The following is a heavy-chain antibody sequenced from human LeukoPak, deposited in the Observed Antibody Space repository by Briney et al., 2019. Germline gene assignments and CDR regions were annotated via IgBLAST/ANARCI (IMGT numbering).Heavy chain of an antibody. CDR3: ARSIVGTTSGFDI. Sequence: GGSLRLSCAASGLTVSSNYMSWVRHSPGKGLEWVSVIYSGGSTYYANSVKGRFTISRDNSKNTLYLQVNSLRAEDTAVYYCARSIVGTTSGFDIWGQGTMVTVCS. CDR2: IYSGGST. CDR1: GLTVSSNY. V-gene: IGHV3-66*01. J-gene: IGHJ3*02. D-gene: IGHD1-26*01.